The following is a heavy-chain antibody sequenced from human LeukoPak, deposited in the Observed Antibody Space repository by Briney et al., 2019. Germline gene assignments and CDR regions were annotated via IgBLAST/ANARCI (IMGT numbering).Heavy chain of an antibody. CDR1: GGTFSSYA. CDR3: ARSGAAAGPYFDY. CDR2: IIPIFGTA. J-gene: IGHJ4*02. D-gene: IGHD6-13*01. V-gene: IGHV1-69*05. Sequence: SVEVSCKASGGTFSSYAISWVRQAPGQGLEWMGRIIPIFGTANYAQKFQGRVTITTDESTSTAYMELSSLRSEDTAVYYCARSGAAAGPYFDYWGQGTLVTVSS.